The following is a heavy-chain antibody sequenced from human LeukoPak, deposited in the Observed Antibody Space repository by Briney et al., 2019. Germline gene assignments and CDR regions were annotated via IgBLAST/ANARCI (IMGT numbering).Heavy chain of an antibody. CDR2: IRAYNGNT. J-gene: IGHJ4*02. Sequence: ASVKVSCKASGYTFTNYGITWVRQAPGQGLEWMGWIRAYNGNTNYAQKLQGRVTMTTDTHTSRAYMELRSLRSDDTAVYYCARGPRYSPDYWGQGTLVTVSS. V-gene: IGHV1-18*01. CDR3: ARGPRYSPDY. D-gene: IGHD1-1*01. CDR1: GYTFTNYG.